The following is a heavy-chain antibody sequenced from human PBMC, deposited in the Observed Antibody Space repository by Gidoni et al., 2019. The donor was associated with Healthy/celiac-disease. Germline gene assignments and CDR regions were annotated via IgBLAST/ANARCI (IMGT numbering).Heavy chain of an antibody. D-gene: IGHD5-18*01. CDR3: ARVYVDTAMATGRFYYYGMDV. V-gene: IGHV4-34*01. CDR2: INPSGST. Sequence: QVQLQQWGAGLLKPPETLSLTSAAYGGSFCGYYWSWIRQPPGKGLERIGEINPSGSTNYNPSLKSRVTISVDTSKNQFSLKLSSVTAADTAVYYCARVYVDTAMATGRFYYYGMDVWGQGTTVTVSS. CDR1: GGSFCGYY. J-gene: IGHJ6*02.